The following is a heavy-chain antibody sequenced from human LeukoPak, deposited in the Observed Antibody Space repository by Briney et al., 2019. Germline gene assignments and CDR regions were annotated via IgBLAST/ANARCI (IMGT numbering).Heavy chain of an antibody. CDR3: ARAAAAPYYFDY. D-gene: IGHD6-13*01. CDR2: IYYSGST. J-gene: IGHJ4*02. Sequence: PSETLSLTCTVSGGSISSGDYYWRWIRQPPGKGLEWIGYIYYSGSTYYNPSLKSRVTISVDTSKNQFSLKLSSVTAADTAVYYCARAAAAPYYFDYWGQGTLVTVSS. CDR1: GGSISSGDYY. V-gene: IGHV4-30-4*01.